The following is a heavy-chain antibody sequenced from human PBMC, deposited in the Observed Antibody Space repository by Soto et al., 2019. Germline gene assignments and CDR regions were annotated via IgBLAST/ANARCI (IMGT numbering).Heavy chain of an antibody. D-gene: IGHD4-17*01. CDR2: IIPIFGTA. Sequence: GASVKVSCKASGGTFSSYAISWVRQAPGQGLEWMGGIIPIFGTANYAQKFQGRVTITADKSTSTAYMELSSLRSEDTAVYYCARDQYGDYYYYYGMDVWGQGTTVTVSS. J-gene: IGHJ6*02. V-gene: IGHV1-69*06. CDR3: ARDQYGDYYYYYGMDV. CDR1: GGTFSSYA.